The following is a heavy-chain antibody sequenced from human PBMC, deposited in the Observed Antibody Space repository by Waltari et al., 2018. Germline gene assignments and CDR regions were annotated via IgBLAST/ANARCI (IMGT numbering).Heavy chain of an antibody. CDR2: SGGPAGHT. D-gene: IGHD3-9*01. CDR1: GFTLNNYA. J-gene: IGHJ4*02. V-gene: IGHV3-23*01. CDR3: AKASNDIWTGFNQFFDY. Sequence: EVQLLESGGGLVEPGGFLRLPCAASGFTLNNYAMSWVRQAPGKGLEGVAASGGPAGHTFYPGSVNGRFTMSRDISKETLALQMNNLRFDDTAAYFCAKASNDIWTGFNQFFDYWGQGTPVTVSS.